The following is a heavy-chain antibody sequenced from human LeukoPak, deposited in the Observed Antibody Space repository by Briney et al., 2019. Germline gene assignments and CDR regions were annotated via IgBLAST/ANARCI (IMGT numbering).Heavy chain of an antibody. Sequence: PGGSLRLSCAASGFTFSSYSMNWVRQAPGKGLEWVSSISSSNSYIYYAGSVKGRFTISRDNAKNSLYLQMNSLRAEDTAVYYCARFYSNYVDYWGQGTLVTVSS. CDR1: GFTFSSYS. V-gene: IGHV3-21*01. CDR3: ARFYSNYVDY. CDR2: ISSSNSYI. J-gene: IGHJ4*02. D-gene: IGHD4-11*01.